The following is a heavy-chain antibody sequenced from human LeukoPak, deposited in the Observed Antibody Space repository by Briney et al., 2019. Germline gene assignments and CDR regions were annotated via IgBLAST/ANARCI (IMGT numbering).Heavy chain of an antibody. CDR1: GFTFDDYA. CDR2: ISWDGGST. V-gene: IGHV3-43D*03. D-gene: IGHD6-13*01. J-gene: IGHJ3*02. Sequence: PGGSLRLSCAASGFTFDDYAMHWVRQAPGKGLEWVSLISWDGGSTYYADSVKGRFTISRDNSKNSLYLQMNSLRAEDTALYYCAKDIAAAGNSASDIWGQGTMVTVSS. CDR3: AKDIAAAGNSASDI.